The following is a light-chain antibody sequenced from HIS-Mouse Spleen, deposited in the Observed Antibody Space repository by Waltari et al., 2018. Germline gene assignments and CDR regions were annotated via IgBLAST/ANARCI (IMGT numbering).Light chain of an antibody. CDR3: YSTDSSGNHRV. CDR1: NIGSKS. Sequence: SYVLTQPPSVSVAPGKTARITCGGNNIGSKSVQWYQQKPGQAPVLVVYDDSDRPSGIPERFSGSNSGNTATLTISGAQVEDEADYYCYSTDSSGNHRVFGGGTKLTVL. J-gene: IGLJ2*01. CDR2: DDS. V-gene: IGLV3-21*01.